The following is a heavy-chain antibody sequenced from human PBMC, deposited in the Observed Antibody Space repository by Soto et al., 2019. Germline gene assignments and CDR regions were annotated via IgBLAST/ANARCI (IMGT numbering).Heavy chain of an antibody. D-gene: IGHD5-12*01. CDR1: GFTFSNSW. CDR3: VNGGYTGAGIYYFDS. J-gene: IGHJ4*02. CDR2: INSGGTTT. Sequence: EVQLVESGGGLVQPGGSLRLSCAASGFTFSNSWIHWVRQAPGKGLVWVSRINSGGTTTNYVDSVKGRFTISRDNAKNTLYLQLNSLRLEDTAVYYCVNGGYTGAGIYYFDSWGQGTLVTVSS. V-gene: IGHV3-74*01.